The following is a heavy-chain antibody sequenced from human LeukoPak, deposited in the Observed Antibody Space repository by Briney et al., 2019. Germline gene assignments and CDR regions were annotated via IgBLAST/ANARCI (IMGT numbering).Heavy chain of an antibody. CDR2: IYYSGST. D-gene: IGHD5-18*01. CDR1: GGSISSGDYY. J-gene: IGHJ4*02. V-gene: IGHV4-30-4*01. Sequence: ASQTLSLTCTVSGGSISSGDYYWSWIRQPPGKGLEWIGYIYYSGSTYYNPSLKSRVTISVDTSKNQFSLKLGSVTAADTAVYYCARGGGYSYGYYFDYWGQGTLVTVSS. CDR3: ARGGGYSYGYYFDY.